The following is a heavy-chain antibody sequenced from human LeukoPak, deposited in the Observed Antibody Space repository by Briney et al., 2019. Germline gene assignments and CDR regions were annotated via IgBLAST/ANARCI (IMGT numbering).Heavy chain of an antibody. J-gene: IGHJ3*02. CDR2: ISSSSTII. V-gene: IGHV3-48*01. CDR1: GFIFSSYN. D-gene: IGHD2-2*01. CDR3: AKDFFGSSTSCYGAFDI. Sequence: PGGSLRLSCAASGFIFSSYNMNWVRQAPGKGLEWLSYISSSSTIIYYADSVKGRFTISRDNSKNTLYLQMNSLRAEDTAVYYCAKDFFGSSTSCYGAFDIWGQGTMVTVSS.